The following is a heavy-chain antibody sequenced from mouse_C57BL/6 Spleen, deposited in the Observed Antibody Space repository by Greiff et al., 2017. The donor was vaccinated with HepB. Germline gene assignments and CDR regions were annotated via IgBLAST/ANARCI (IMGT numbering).Heavy chain of an antibody. CDR1: GYSITSGYY. CDR2: ISYDGSN. V-gene: IGHV3-6*01. J-gene: IGHJ1*03. CDR3: ARGGTLGYFDV. Sequence: EVKLEESGPGLVKPSQSLSLTCSVTGYSITSGYYWNWIRQFPGNKLEWMGYISYDGSNNYNPSLKNRISITRDTSKNQFFLKLNSVTTEDTATYYCARGGTLGYFDVWGTGTTVTVSS. D-gene: IGHD2-14*01.